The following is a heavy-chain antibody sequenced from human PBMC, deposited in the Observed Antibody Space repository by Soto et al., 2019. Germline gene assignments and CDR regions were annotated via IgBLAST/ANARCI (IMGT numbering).Heavy chain of an antibody. CDR2: ISGTGGST. V-gene: IGHV3-23*01. CDR3: AKDRLGGNPDY. Sequence: EVQLLDCGGGLVQPGGSLRLSCAASGFTFNNYAMNWVRQAPGKGLEWVATISGTGGSTYYADSVKGRFTISRDNSKNTLYLQMNSLRVDDTAVYYCAKDRLGGNPDYWGQGTQVTVSS. CDR1: GFTFNNYA. J-gene: IGHJ4*02.